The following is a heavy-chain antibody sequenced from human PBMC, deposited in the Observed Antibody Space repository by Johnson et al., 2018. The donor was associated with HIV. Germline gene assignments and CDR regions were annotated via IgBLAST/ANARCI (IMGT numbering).Heavy chain of an antibody. J-gene: IGHJ3*02. CDR3: ARGEMATTYHAAFDI. CDR1: GFTVSSNY. CDR2: IYSGGST. V-gene: IGHV3-66*01. Sequence: VQLVESGGGVVQPGRSLRLSCAASGFTVSSNYMSWVRQAPGKGLEWVSVIYSGGSTYYADSVKGRFTISRDNSKNTLYLQMNSLRAEDTAVYYCARGEMATTYHAAFDIWGPGTVVTVSS. D-gene: IGHD5-24*01.